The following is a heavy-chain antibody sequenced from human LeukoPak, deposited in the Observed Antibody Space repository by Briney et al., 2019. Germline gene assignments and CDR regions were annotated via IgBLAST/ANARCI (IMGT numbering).Heavy chain of an antibody. Sequence: SGPTLVNPTQTLTLTCTFSGFSLSVSGGGVGWIRQPPGKALEWLASIYWNDDKRYSPSLKSRLTITKDTSRNQVVLTMTDMDPVDTATYYCAHTPLPDYCTRISCYRGGFDPWGQGTLVTVSS. CDR3: AHTPLPDYCTRISCYRGGFDP. CDR1: GFSLSVSGGG. J-gene: IGHJ5*02. CDR2: IYWNDDK. D-gene: IGHD2/OR15-2a*01. V-gene: IGHV2-5*01.